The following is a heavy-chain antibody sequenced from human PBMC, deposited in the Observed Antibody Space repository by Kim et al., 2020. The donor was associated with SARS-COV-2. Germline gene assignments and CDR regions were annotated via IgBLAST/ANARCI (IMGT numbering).Heavy chain of an antibody. V-gene: IGHV3-74*01. CDR3: AREGYGDYGGRDAFDI. CDR2: INSDGSST. CDR1: GFTFSSYW. D-gene: IGHD4-17*01. Sequence: GGSLRLSCAASGFTFSSYWMHWVRQAPGKGLVWVSRINSDGSSTSYADSVKGRFTISIDNAKNTLYLQMNSLRAEDTAVYYCAREGYGDYGGRDAFDIWGQGTMVTVSS. J-gene: IGHJ3*02.